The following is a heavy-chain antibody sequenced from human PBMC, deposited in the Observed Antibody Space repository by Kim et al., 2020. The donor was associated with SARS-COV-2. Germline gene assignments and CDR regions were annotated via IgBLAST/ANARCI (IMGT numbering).Heavy chain of an antibody. CDR2: FTSGATNT. J-gene: IGHJ4*02. Sequence: GGSLRLSCATSGFTFSSFDMTWVRQAPGKGLEWVSTFTSGATNTYYTDSVKGRFTLSRDNSKSTVYLQMNSLIVEDTAIYYCGNTGGGGGGELGWGQGTLVTVSS. CDR3: GNTGGGGGGELG. CDR1: GFTFSSFD. V-gene: IGHV3-23*01. D-gene: IGHD7-27*01.